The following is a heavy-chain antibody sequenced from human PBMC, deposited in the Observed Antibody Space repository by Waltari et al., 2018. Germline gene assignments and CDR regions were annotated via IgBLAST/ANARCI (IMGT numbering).Heavy chain of an antibody. V-gene: IGHV3-48*02. D-gene: IGHD4-17*01. CDR1: GFTFRDYS. Sequence: EVLLVESGGGLVQPGGSLRLSCAASGFTFRDYSMNWVRQGPEKGLEWVAYISSSSSTTFYADSVEGRFSISRDNAKNSLYLQMNSLRDEDTAVYYCVRDRHGDYLRYFDSWGQGNLVTVSS. CDR3: VRDRHGDYLRYFDS. CDR2: ISSSSSTT. J-gene: IGHJ4*02.